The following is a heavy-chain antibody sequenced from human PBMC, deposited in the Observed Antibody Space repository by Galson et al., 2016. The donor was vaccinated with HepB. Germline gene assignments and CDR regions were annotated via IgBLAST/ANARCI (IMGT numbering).Heavy chain of an antibody. CDR1: GGTFSNSA. CDR3: AIDIRLGGS. Sequence: SVKVSCKASGGTFSNSAINWVRQAPGQGLEWMGGIIPMFGAVNYAQKFQGRVTITADESTSTTYMELRSLESEDTAVYYCAIDIRLGGSWGQGTLVTVSS. D-gene: IGHD1-26*01. J-gene: IGHJ4*02. CDR2: IIPMFGAV. V-gene: IGHV1-69*13.